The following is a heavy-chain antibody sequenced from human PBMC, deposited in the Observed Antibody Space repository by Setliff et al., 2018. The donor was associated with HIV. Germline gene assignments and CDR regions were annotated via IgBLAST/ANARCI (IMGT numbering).Heavy chain of an antibody. CDR2: FYQSGNI. CDR3: ARGGRSWFQNFHGAFDV. D-gene: IGHD3-16*01. V-gene: IGHV4-38-2*01. CDR1: GYSISSDYF. Sequence: ETLSLTCAVSGYSISSDYFWGWIRQSPGKGLEWIGSFYQSGNIYYNPSLKSRVTISVDTAKNQFSLRLTSVTAADTAVYYCARGGRSWFQNFHGAFDVWGQGTMVTVSS. J-gene: IGHJ3*01.